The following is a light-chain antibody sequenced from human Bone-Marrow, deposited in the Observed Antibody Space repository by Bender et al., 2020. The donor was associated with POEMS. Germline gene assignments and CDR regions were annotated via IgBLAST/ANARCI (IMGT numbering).Light chain of an antibody. CDR3: QTWGTGPVV. CDR2: DVS. Sequence: QSALTQPASVSGSPGQPITISCTGTSSDVGGYNYVSWYQQHPGKAPKLMIYDVSNRPSGVSTRFSGSKSGNTASLTISGLQAEDEADYYCQTWGTGPVVFGGGTKLTVL. CDR1: SSDVGGYNY. J-gene: IGLJ2*01. V-gene: IGLV2-14*03.